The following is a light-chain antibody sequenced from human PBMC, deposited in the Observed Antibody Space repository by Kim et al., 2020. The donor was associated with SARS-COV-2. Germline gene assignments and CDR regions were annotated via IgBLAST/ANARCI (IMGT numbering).Light chain of an antibody. V-gene: IGLV3-1*01. Sequence: SYELTQPPSVSVSPGQTAYITCSGNKLGDKYVCWYQQKPGLSPVLVIYQDNKRPSGIPERFSGSNSGNTVTLTISGTQAMDEADYYCQAWDSSTVVFGGG. CDR1: KLGDKY. CDR2: QDN. CDR3: QAWDSSTVV. J-gene: IGLJ2*01.